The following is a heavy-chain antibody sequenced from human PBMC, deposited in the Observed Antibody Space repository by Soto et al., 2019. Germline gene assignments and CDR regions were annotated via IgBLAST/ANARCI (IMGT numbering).Heavy chain of an antibody. Sequence: QVQLVQSGAEVKKPGASVKVSCKASGYTFTGYYMHWVRQAPGQGLEWMGWINPNSGGTNYAQTFQGWVTMTRDTSSSTAYMELSRLRSDDTAVYYCARARGYGGNPFSWFDPWGQGTLVTVSS. CDR1: GYTFTGYY. CDR2: INPNSGGT. D-gene: IGHD4-17*01. J-gene: IGHJ5*02. CDR3: ARARGYGGNPFSWFDP. V-gene: IGHV1-2*04.